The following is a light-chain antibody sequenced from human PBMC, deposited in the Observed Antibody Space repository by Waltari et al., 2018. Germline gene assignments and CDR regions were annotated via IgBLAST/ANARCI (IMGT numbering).Light chain of an antibody. Sequence: LVLTQSPSASASLGASVKLTCTLSSGYSSNAIAWLQQQPGKGPRYLMKVNSDGSHRKGDDIPDRFSASKSGTECYLTISSLQSEDEADYYCQTGGHGTWVFGGGTKLTVL. CDR1: SGYSSNA. CDR3: QTGGHGTWV. J-gene: IGLJ3*02. CDR2: VNSDGSH. V-gene: IGLV4-69*01.